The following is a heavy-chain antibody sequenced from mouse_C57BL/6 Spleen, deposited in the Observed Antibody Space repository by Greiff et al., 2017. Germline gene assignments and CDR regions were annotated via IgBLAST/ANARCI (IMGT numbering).Heavy chain of an antibody. Sequence: QVQLQQSGAELVRPGASVKLSCKASGYTFPDYYINWVKQRPGQGLEWIARIYPGSGNTYYNEKFKGKATLTAEKSSSTAYMQLSSLTSEDSAVYFCARGDYGSLAYWGQGTLVTVSA. V-gene: IGHV1-76*01. CDR2: IYPGSGNT. J-gene: IGHJ3*01. CDR1: GYTFPDYY. CDR3: ARGDYGSLAY. D-gene: IGHD1-1*01.